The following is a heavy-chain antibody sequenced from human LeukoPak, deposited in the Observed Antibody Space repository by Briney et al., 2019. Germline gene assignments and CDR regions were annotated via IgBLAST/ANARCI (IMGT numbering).Heavy chain of an antibody. Sequence: GGSLRLSCAASGFTFSSYEMNWVRQAPGKGLEWVSYTSSSGSTIYYADSVKGRFTISRDNSKNSLYLQMNSLRTEDTALYYCAKDSLKYYGSGSYSGIDYWGQGSLVTVSS. D-gene: IGHD3-10*01. CDR1: GFTFSSYE. J-gene: IGHJ4*02. V-gene: IGHV3-48*03. CDR2: TSSSGSTI. CDR3: AKDSLKYYGSGSYSGIDY.